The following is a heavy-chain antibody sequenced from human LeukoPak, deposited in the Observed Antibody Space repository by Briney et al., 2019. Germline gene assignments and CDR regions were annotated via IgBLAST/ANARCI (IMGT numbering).Heavy chain of an antibody. V-gene: IGHV4-39*07. CDR1: GGSIISNHF. Sequence: SETLSLTCTVSGGSIISNHFWGWIRQPPGKGLEWIGSIYYSGSTNYNPSLKSRVTISVDTSKNQFSLKLSSVTAADTAVYYCARDHGDYTGGNWFDPWGQGTLVTVSS. CDR2: IYYSGST. D-gene: IGHD4-17*01. CDR3: ARDHGDYTGGNWFDP. J-gene: IGHJ5*02.